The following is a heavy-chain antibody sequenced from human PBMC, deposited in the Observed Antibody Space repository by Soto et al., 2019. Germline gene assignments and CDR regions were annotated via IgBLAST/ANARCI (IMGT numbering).Heavy chain of an antibody. CDR3: ARSIVVVTALDY. CDR1: GYTFTSYA. J-gene: IGHJ4*02. Sequence: QVQLVQSGAEEKKPGASGKVSCKASGYTFTSYAMHWVRLAPGQRREWMGWINAGNGNTKYSQKFQGRVTITRDTSASTAYMELSSLRSEDTAVYYCARSIVVVTALDYWGQGTLVTVSS. D-gene: IGHD2-21*02. V-gene: IGHV1-3*05. CDR2: INAGNGNT.